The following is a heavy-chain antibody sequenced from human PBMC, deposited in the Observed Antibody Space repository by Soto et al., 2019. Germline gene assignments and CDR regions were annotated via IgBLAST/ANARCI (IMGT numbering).Heavy chain of an antibody. Sequence: EVQLVESGGGLVKPGGSLRLSCAATGFTFSSYSMNWVRQAPGKGLEWVSSISSSSSYIYYADSVKGRFTISRDNAKKSLSLKTNRLRAEDTAEYYSARSPFYFDSSGYYGYWGQGTLVTVSS. V-gene: IGHV3-21*01. CDR3: ARSPFYFDSSGYYGY. D-gene: IGHD3-22*01. J-gene: IGHJ4*02. CDR1: GFTFSSYS. CDR2: ISSSSSYI.